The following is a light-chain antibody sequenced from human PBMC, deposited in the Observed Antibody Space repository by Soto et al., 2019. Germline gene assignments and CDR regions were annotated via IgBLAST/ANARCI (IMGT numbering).Light chain of an antibody. CDR3: MQGTHWPPH. Sequence: DVVMTQSPLSLPVTLGQPASISCRSSQSLVYSDGNTYLNWFQQRPGQSPRRLIYKVSNRDSGVPDRFSGSGSGTDFILKISRVEAEDVGVYYCMQGTHWPPHFGQGTRLEIK. CDR1: QSLVYSDGNTY. V-gene: IGKV2-30*01. J-gene: IGKJ5*01. CDR2: KVS.